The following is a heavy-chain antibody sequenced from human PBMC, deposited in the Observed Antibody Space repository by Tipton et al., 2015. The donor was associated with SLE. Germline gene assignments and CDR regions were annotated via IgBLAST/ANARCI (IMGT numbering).Heavy chain of an antibody. CDR1: GFTFEDYA. CDR3: AEDHEWLVDRGAFDV. J-gene: IGHJ3*01. V-gene: IGHV3-9*01. D-gene: IGHD6-19*01. CDR2: ISWDSVII. Sequence: SLRLSCVVSGFTFEDYAMHWVRQAPGKGLEWVSGISWDSVIIGYADSVKGRFTISRDNAKNSLYLQMNSLRDEDTALYYCAEDHEWLVDRGAFDVWGQGTTVTVSS.